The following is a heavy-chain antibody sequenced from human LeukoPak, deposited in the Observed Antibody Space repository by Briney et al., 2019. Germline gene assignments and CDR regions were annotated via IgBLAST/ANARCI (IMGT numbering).Heavy chain of an antibody. D-gene: IGHD6-13*01. CDR2: IYYSGST. CDR1: GGSISSYY. J-gene: IGHJ5*02. V-gene: IGHV4-59*01. Sequence: SETLSLTCTVSGGSISSYYWSWIRQPPGKGLEWIGYIYYSGSTNYNPSLKSRVTISVDTSKNQFSLKLSSVTVADTAVYYCAKTGIAAAGTLKEKNWFAPCGQGTLVTASS. CDR3: AKTGIAAAGTLKEKNWFAP.